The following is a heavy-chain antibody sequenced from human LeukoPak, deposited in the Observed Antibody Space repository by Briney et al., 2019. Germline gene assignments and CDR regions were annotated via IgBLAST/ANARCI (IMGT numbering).Heavy chain of an antibody. CDR1: GGSFSGYY. Sequence: SETLSLTCAVYGGSFSGYYWSWIRQPPGKGLEWIGEINHSGSTNYNPSLKSRVTISVDTSKNQFSLKLSSVTAADTAVYYCARYEHGSSANWGQGAQVTVSS. CDR2: INHSGST. V-gene: IGHV4-34*01. J-gene: IGHJ4*02. D-gene: IGHD6-6*01. CDR3: ARYEHGSSAN.